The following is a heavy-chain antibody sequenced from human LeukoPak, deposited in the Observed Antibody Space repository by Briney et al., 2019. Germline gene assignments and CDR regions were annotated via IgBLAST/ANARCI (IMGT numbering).Heavy chain of an antibody. D-gene: IGHD3/OR15-3a*01. Sequence: GGSLRLSCAASGFTVSSNYMSWVRQAPGKGLEWVSVIYSGGSTYYADSVKGRFTISRDNSKNTLYLQMNSLRAEDTAVYYCARAEGGTVSLPLDYWGQGTLVTVSS. CDR3: ARAEGGTVSLPLDY. J-gene: IGHJ4*02. CDR1: GFTVSSNY. CDR2: IYSGGST. V-gene: IGHV3-53*01.